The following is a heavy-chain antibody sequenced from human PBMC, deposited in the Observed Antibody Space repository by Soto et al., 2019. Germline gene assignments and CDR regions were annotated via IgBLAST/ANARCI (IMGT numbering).Heavy chain of an antibody. CDR3: VRDRDLDRDMVHADL. J-gene: IGHJ4*01. D-gene: IGHD5-18*01. Sequence: GGSLRLSCEASGFTISGCSMNWVRQAPGKGLEWLAYITIRTGNIVYADSVRGRFTISADNAENSVFLQMNSLRDEDTAVYFCVRDRDLDRDMVHADLWGQGT. CDR2: ITIRTGNI. CDR1: GFTISGCS. V-gene: IGHV3-48*02.